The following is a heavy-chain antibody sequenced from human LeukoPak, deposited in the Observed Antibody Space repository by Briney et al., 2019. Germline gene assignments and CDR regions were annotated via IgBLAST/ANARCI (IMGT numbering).Heavy chain of an antibody. V-gene: IGHV3-7*01. CDR1: GFTFSSYW. Sequence: PGGSLRLSCAASGFTFSSYWMSWVRQAPGKGLEWVANIKQDGSEKYYVDSVKGRFTISRDNAKNSLYLQMNSLKAEDTAVYYCARDVGGVIASSHLGGQGTLVTVSS. J-gene: IGHJ4*02. CDR3: ARDVGGVIASSHL. D-gene: IGHD3-16*02. CDR2: IKQDGSEK.